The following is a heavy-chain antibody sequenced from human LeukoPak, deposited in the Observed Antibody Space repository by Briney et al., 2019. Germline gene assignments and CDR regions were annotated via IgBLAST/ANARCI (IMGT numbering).Heavy chain of an antibody. CDR3: ARDRVRQFDP. CDR2: IYYSGST. CDR1: GGSIRSYY. V-gene: IGHV4-59*01. Sequence: PSETLSLTCTVSGGSIRSYYWSWIRQPPGKGLEWIGYIYYSGSTNYNPSLKSRVTISVDTSKNQFSLKLSSVTAADTAVYYCARDRVRQFDPWGQGTLVTVSS. J-gene: IGHJ5*02. D-gene: IGHD1-1*01.